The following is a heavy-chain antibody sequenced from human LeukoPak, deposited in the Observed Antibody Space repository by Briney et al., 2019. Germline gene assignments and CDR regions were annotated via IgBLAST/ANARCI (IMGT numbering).Heavy chain of an antibody. CDR2: IIPIFGTA. CDR1: GGTFSSYA. D-gene: IGHD4-23*01. V-gene: IGHV1-69*05. Sequence: SVKVSCKASGGTFSSYAISWVRQAPGQGLEWMGGIIPIFGTANYAQKFQGRVTITTDESTSTAYMELSSLRSEDTAVYYCARGDGGNSRLDVFDIWGQGTMVTVSS. CDR3: ARGDGGNSRLDVFDI. J-gene: IGHJ3*02.